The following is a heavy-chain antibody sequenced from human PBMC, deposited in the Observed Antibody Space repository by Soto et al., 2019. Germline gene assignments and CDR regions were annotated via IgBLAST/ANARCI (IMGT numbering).Heavy chain of an antibody. CDR3: ARVWTTVTNWFDP. Sequence: TSETLSLTCAVSGGSISSSNWWSWVRQPPGKGLEWIGEIYHSGSTNYNPSLKGRVTISVDKSKNQFSLKLSSVTAADTAVYYCARVWTTVTNWFDPWGQGTLVTVSS. V-gene: IGHV4-4*02. CDR2: IYHSGST. D-gene: IGHD4-17*01. CDR1: GGSISSSNW. J-gene: IGHJ5*02.